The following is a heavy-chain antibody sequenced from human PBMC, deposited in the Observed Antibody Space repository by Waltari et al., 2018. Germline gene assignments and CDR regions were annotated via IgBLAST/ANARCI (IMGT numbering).Heavy chain of an antibody. CDR1: GFTFSSYA. V-gene: IGHV3-23*01. CDR3: AKEPYSYGSTYFDY. Sequence: AASGFTFSSYAMSWVRQAPGKGLEWVSAISGSGGSTYYADSVKGRFTISRDNSKNTLYLQMNSLRAEDTAVYYCAKEPYSYGSTYFDYWGQGTLVTVSS. D-gene: IGHD5-18*01. J-gene: IGHJ4*02. CDR2: ISGSGGST.